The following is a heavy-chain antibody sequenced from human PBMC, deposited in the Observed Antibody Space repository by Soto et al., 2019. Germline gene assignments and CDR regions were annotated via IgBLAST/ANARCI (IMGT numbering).Heavy chain of an antibody. D-gene: IGHD5-18*01. J-gene: IGHJ4*02. V-gene: IGHV1-8*01. CDR2: MNPNSGNT. CDR3: ATDFSGYSYGSYYFDY. Sequence: QVKLVQSGAEVKKPGASVKVSCKASGYTFTSYDINWVRQATGQGLEWMGWMNPNSGNTGYAQKFQGRVTMTRNTSISTAYMELSSLRSEDTAVYYCATDFSGYSYGSYYFDYWGQGTLVTVSS. CDR1: GYTFTSYD.